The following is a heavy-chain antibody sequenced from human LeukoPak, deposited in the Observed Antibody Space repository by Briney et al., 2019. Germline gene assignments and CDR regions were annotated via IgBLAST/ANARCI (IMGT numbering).Heavy chain of an antibody. CDR1: GYRFTSYW. D-gene: IGHD3-10*01. CDR3: ARHPTVKGITMPRGVNNYYYMDV. Sequence: GESLKISCKGSGYRFTSYWIGWVRQMPGKGLEWMGIIYPGDSETRYSPSFQGQVTISADKSISTAYLQWSSLKASDTAMYYCARHPTVKGITMPRGVNNYYYMDVWGIGTTVTVSS. V-gene: IGHV5-51*01. CDR2: IYPGDSET. J-gene: IGHJ6*03.